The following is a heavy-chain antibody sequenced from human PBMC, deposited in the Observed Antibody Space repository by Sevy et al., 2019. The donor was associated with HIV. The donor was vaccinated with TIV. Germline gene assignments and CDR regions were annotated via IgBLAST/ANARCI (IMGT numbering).Heavy chain of an antibody. CDR3: ARDLTAPYYYYGMDV. V-gene: IGHV3-7*01. D-gene: IGHD1-20*01. CDR2: IKQDGSEK. CDR1: GFTFSSFF. J-gene: IGHJ6*02. Sequence: GGSLRLSCAASGFTFSSFFMSWVRQAPGKGLEWVANIKQDGSEKYYVDSAKGRFTISRDNARNSVYLQMNSLRAEDTGVYYCARDLTAPYYYYGMDVWGQGTMVTVSS.